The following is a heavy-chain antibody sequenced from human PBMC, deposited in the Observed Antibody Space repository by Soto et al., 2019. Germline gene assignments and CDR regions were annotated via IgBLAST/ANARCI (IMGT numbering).Heavy chain of an antibody. J-gene: IGHJ5*02. Sequence: ETLSLTFTVAGCSFISGSYYLSWIRQPPGKGLEWIGYIYYSGSTNYNPSLKSRVTISVDTSKNQFSLKLSSVTAADTAVYYCARVHRVEITIFGVVISNLNWFDPWGQGTLVTVSS. CDR3: ARVHRVEITIFGVVISNLNWFDP. CDR2: IYYSGST. V-gene: IGHV4-61*01. CDR1: GCSFISGSYY. D-gene: IGHD3-3*01.